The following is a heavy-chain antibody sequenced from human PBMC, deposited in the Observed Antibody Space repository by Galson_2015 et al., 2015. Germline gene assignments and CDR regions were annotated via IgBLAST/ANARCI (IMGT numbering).Heavy chain of an antibody. Sequence: SLRLSCAVSGFTLSDFAMHWVRQAPGKGLEWVAIVSYDGNNNYYGDAVKGRFTISRDNSHNTVSLRMNSLRSEDTALYYCARGAPDDGECLDHLQDLYVRGKRTSVTVAS. V-gene: IGHV3-30*01. CDR2: VSYDGNNN. CDR3: ARGAPDDGECLDHLQDLYV. J-gene: IGHJ6*04. CDR1: GFTLSDFA. D-gene: IGHD4-17*01.